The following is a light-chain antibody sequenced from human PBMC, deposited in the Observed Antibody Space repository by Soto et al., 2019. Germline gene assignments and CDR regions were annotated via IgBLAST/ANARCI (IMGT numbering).Light chain of an antibody. CDR2: DAS. Sequence: DIQMTQSPSSLSASVGDRVTITCQASQDISNYLNWYQQKPGKAPKLLIYDASNLETGVPSRFSGRVSGTDFTFTISSLQPEDIATYYCQQYAHLPPFTFGQGTKL. J-gene: IGKJ2*01. CDR3: QQYAHLPPFT. V-gene: IGKV1-33*01. CDR1: QDISNY.